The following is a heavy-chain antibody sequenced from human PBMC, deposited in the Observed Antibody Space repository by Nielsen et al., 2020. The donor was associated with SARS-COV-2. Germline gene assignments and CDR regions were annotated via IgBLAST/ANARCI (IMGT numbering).Heavy chain of an antibody. V-gene: IGHV1-46*01. D-gene: IGHD3-10*01. CDR3: ARDFKREYYGSGSYYNPESGYYYYGMDV. Sequence: WVRRAPGQGLKWTGIINPSGGSTSYAQKFQGRVTMTRDTSTSTVYMELSSLRSEDTAVYYCARDFKREYYGSGSYYNPESGYYYYGMDVWGQGTTVTVSS. CDR2: INPSGGST. J-gene: IGHJ6*02.